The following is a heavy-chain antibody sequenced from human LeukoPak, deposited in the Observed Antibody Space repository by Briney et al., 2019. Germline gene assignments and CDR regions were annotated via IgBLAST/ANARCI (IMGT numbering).Heavy chain of an antibody. Sequence: GGSLRLSCAASGFTFSSYSMNWVRQAPGKGLEWVSYISSSSSTIYYADSVKGRFTISRDNAKNSLYLQMNSLRAEDTAVYYCARGASGSLWTFDIWGQGTMVTVSS. CDR3: ARGASGSLWTFDI. D-gene: IGHD1-26*01. V-gene: IGHV3-48*04. CDR1: GFTFSSYS. J-gene: IGHJ3*02. CDR2: ISSSSSTI.